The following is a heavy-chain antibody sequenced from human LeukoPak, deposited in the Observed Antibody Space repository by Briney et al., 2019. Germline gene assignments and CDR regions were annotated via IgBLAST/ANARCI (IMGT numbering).Heavy chain of an antibody. V-gene: IGHV1-18*04. J-gene: IGHJ4*02. CDR1: GYTFTSYY. CDR2: ISAHNGNI. Sequence: ASVKVSCKASGYTFTSYYMHWVRQAPGQGREWMGWISAHNGNINYAQKLQGRVTMTKDTSTNTAYMELRSLTSDDTAVYYCARAGYFDCWGQGTLVTVSS. CDR3: ARAGYFDC.